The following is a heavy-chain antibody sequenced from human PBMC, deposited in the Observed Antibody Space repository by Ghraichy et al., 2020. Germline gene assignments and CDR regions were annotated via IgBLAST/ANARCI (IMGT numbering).Heavy chain of an antibody. Sequence: LTCVASGLTFSSYRMSWVRQAPGKGPEWVSFIDSSSSYIYYADSVKGRFTVSRDNTKNSLYLQMNSLRVEDTAMYYCAKDPGYCSGGRCFPDAFDVWGQGTMVTVSS. CDR2: IDSSSSYI. V-gene: IGHV3-21*01. J-gene: IGHJ3*01. D-gene: IGHD2-15*01. CDR3: AKDPGYCSGGRCFPDAFDV. CDR1: GLTFSSYR.